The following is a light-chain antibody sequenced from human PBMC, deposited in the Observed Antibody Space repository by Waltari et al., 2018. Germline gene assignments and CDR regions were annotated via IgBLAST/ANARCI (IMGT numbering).Light chain of an antibody. CDR1: QSISIW. CDR2: KSS. Sequence: DIQMTQSPSTLSASVGDRVSITCRASQSISIWLAWYQQRSGKAPKLLISKSSSLESGVPSRFSGSGSGTEFTLTITNLYPDDFATYYCQHYDNYPVAFGQGTKLEIK. V-gene: IGKV1-5*03. CDR3: QHYDNYPVA. J-gene: IGKJ2*01.